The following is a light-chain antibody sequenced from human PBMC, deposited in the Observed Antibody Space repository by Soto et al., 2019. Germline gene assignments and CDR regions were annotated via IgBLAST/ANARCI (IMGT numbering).Light chain of an antibody. Sequence: DIPMTQSPSSLSASVGDGVTITCRASQDIGKTLAWYQQKPGKVPKLLIYAASTLQSGVPSRFSGSGSGTDFTLTISGLQPEDVETYYCQEYNNGRTFGQGTKVEIK. CDR2: AAS. V-gene: IGKV1-27*01. CDR1: QDIGKT. CDR3: QEYNNGRT. J-gene: IGKJ1*01.